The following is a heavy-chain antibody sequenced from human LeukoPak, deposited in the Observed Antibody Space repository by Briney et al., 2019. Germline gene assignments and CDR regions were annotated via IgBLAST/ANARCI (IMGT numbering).Heavy chain of an antibody. D-gene: IGHD1-1*01. CDR2: ISWNSGSI. CDR3: AKDLDRGGDY. Sequence: GGSLRLSCAASGFTFDGYAMHWVRQAPGKGLQWVSGISWNSGSIGYADSVEGRFTISRDNSKNTLYLQMNSLRAEDTAVYYCAKDLDRGGDYWGQGILVTVSS. V-gene: IGHV3-9*01. J-gene: IGHJ4*02. CDR1: GFTFDGYA.